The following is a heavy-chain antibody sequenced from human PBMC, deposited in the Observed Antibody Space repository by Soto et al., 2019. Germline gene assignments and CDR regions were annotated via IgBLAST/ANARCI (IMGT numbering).Heavy chain of an antibody. CDR2: ISADNGNT. V-gene: IGHV1-18*01. CDR3: ASSTTAMVYNSFDS. J-gene: IGHJ5*01. CDR1: GYTFSNYG. Sequence: ASVKVSCKASGYTFSNYGISWVRQAPGQGLEWMGWISADNGNTKYAQKFQGRVTMTVETSTDTAYMELRSLGSEDTAVYYCASSTTAMVYNSFDSWGQGTLVTVSS. D-gene: IGHD5-18*01.